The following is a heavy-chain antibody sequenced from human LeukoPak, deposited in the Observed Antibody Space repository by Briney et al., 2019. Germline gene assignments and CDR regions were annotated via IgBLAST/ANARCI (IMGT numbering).Heavy chain of an antibody. J-gene: IGHJ4*02. D-gene: IGHD2-2*01. Sequence: ASVKVSCKASGYSFNTYAISWVRQAPGQGLEWVGWINTQTGSTDYAQKVLDRATMTADTSTSTAYMELRSLTSDDTAVYYCARGEYQLPHWGQGTLVTVSS. V-gene: IGHV1-18*01. CDR2: INTQTGST. CDR1: GYSFNTYA. CDR3: ARGEYQLPH.